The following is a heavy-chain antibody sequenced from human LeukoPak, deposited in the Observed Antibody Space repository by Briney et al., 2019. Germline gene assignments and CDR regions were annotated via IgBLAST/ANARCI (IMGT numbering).Heavy chain of an antibody. Sequence: GRSLRLSCAASGFIFDDYAMNWVRQVPGKGLEWASGITWNSDTIGYADSVKGRFTISRDNAKNSLYLQMNSLRAEDTALYYCTKDLYGDYGAFNIWGQGTMVTVSS. CDR2: ITWNSDTI. V-gene: IGHV3-9*01. CDR3: TKDLYGDYGAFNI. D-gene: IGHD4-17*01. J-gene: IGHJ3*02. CDR1: GFIFDDYA.